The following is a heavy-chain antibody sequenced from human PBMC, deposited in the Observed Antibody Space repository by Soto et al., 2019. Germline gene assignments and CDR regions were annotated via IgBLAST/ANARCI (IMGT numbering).Heavy chain of an antibody. CDR2: IGSGGDGI. CDR1: EFTFSSCA. CDR3: ATYGQHLMDS. J-gene: IGHJ4*02. D-gene: IGHD4-17*01. V-gene: IGHV3-23*01. Sequence: GSLRLSCAASEFTFSSCAMGWVRQAPGKGLEWVSVIGSGGDGIHYADSVEGRFTISRDNSKNTVNLQMNSLRAEDTAVYYRATYGQHLMDSWGQGTLVTVSS.